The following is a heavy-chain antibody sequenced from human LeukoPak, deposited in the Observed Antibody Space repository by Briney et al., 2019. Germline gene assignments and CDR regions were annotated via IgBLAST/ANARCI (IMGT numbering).Heavy chain of an antibody. D-gene: IGHD3-10*01. V-gene: IGHV1-46*01. Sequence: GASVKVSCKASGYTFTNYYMHWVRQAPGQGLEWMGIINPSGGSTSYAQKFQGRVTMTRDTSTSTVYMELSSLRSEDTAVYYCAYSRMVRGVIRKVDYWGQGILVTVSS. CDR2: INPSGGST. CDR3: AYSRMVRGVIRKVDY. J-gene: IGHJ4*02. CDR1: GYTFTNYY.